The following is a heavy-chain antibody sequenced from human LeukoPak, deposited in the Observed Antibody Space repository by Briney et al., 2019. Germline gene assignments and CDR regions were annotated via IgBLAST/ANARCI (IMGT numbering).Heavy chain of an antibody. CDR1: GGSFSGYY. CDR2: INHSGST. Sequence: PSETLSLTCAVYGGSFSGYYWSWIRQPPGKGLEWIGEINHSGSTNYNPSLKSRVTISVATSKNQFSLKLSSVTAADTAVYYCARKGGSWYSPSFDYWGQGTLVTVSS. V-gene: IGHV4-34*01. J-gene: IGHJ4*02. D-gene: IGHD6-13*01. CDR3: ARKGGSWYSPSFDY.